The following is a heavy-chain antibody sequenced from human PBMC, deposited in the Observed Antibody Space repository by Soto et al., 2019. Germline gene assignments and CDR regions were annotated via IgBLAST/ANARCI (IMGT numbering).Heavy chain of an antibody. V-gene: IGHV4-34*01. J-gene: IGHJ4*02. D-gene: IGHD6-13*01. CDR2: INHSGST. CDR3: ARGQQLVILDY. Sequence: SETLSLTCAVYGGSFSCYYWSWIRQPPGKGLEWIGEINHSGSTNYNPSLKSRVTISVDTSKNQFSLKLSSVTAADTAVYYCARGQQLVILDYWGQGTLVTVSS. CDR1: GGSFSCYY.